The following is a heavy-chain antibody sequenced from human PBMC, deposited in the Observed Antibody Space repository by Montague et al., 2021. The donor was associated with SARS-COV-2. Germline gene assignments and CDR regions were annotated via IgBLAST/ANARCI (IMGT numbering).Heavy chain of an antibody. CDR3: ARVDSSGPGEY. Sequence: SETLSLTCTVDGGSLNNYFWSWIGQPPGKGLEWVGYISDSGSTKYNPSLQSRVTISVDTARNQFSLKLLSVTAADTAFYYCARVDSSGPGEYWGQGILVSVSS. CDR1: GGSLNNYF. V-gene: IGHV4-59*08. CDR2: ISDSGST. J-gene: IGHJ4*02. D-gene: IGHD3-22*01.